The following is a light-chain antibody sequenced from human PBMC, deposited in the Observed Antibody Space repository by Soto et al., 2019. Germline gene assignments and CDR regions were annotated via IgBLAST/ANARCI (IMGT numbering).Light chain of an antibody. CDR1: QSISSW. CDR2: DAS. Sequence: DSQMTQAPSTLSASVGDRVTITCRASQSISSWLAWYQQKPGKAPKLLIYDASSLESGVPSRFSGSGSGTEFSLTISSLQPDDFATYYCQQYNSYLTFGGGTRWIS. CDR3: QQYNSYLT. J-gene: IGKJ4*01. V-gene: IGKV1-5*01.